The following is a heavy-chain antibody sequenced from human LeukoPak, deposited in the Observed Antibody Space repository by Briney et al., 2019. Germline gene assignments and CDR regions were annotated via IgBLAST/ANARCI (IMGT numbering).Heavy chain of an antibody. CDR3: ARDPDSSGYYWASLDY. Sequence: ASVKVSCKASGYTFTGYYMHWVRQAPGQGLECMGWINPNSGGTNYAQKFQGRVTMTRDTSISTAYMELSRLRSDDTAVYYCARDPDSSGYYWASLDYWGQGTLVTVSS. CDR1: GYTFTGYY. CDR2: INPNSGGT. J-gene: IGHJ4*02. V-gene: IGHV1-2*02. D-gene: IGHD3-22*01.